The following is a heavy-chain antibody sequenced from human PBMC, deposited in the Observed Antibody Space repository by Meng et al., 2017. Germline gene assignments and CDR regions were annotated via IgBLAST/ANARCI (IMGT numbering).Heavy chain of an antibody. CDR3: ARDATAMVHYFDY. CDR2: IYYSGST. CDR1: GGSISSSSYY. V-gene: IGHV4-39*07. J-gene: IGHJ4*02. Sequence: GSLRLSCTVSGGSISSSSYYWGWIRQPPGKGLEWIGSIYYSGSTYYNPSLKSRVTISVDTSKNQFSLKLSSVTAADTAVYYCARDATAMVHYFDYWSQGTLVTVSS. D-gene: IGHD5-18*01.